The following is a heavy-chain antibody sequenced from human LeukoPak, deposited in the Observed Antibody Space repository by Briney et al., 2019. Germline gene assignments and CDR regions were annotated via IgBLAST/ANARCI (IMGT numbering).Heavy chain of an antibody. J-gene: IGHJ4*02. CDR2: IHSDSSA. V-gene: IGHV3-53*01. D-gene: IGHD3-22*01. CDR1: GVTVNYNF. Sequence: GGSLRLSCAASGVTVNYNFMSWVRQAPGKGLEWVSVIHSDSSADYADSVKGRFTISRDDAQNTLYLQMNSLRAGDTAVYYCARAPRPFDNSDYYFDYWGQGSLVTVSS. CDR3: ARAPRPFDNSDYYFDY.